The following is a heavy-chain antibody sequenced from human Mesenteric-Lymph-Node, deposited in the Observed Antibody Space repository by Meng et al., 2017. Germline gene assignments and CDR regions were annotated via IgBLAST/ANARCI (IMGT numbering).Heavy chain of an antibody. V-gene: IGHV1-8*03. J-gene: IGHJ3*02. D-gene: IGHD4-17*01. CDR3: ASADYGEKEAALDI. CDR1: GYTFTTYD. CDR2: MNLNSGNT. Sequence: ASVKVSCKASGYTFTTYDINWVRQATGQGLEWMGWMNLNSGNTGYAQKFQGRVTITRDTSISTAYLELSSLRSEDTAVYYCASADYGEKEAALDIWGQGTTVTVSS.